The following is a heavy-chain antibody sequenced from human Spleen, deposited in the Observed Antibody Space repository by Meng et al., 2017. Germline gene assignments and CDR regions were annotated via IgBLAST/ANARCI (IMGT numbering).Heavy chain of an antibody. CDR3: ARGPTTMAHDFDY. CDR1: GVSFSDYY. CDR2: INHSGST. Sequence: QVQVHDVCRGLLTPSGPLSLNFVVSGVSFSDYYWSWIRQPPGKGLEWIGEINHSGSTNYNPSLESRATISVDTSQNNLSLKLSSVTAADSAVYYCARGPTTMAHDFDYWGQGTLVTVSS. D-gene: IGHD4-11*01. J-gene: IGHJ4*02. V-gene: IGHV4-34*01.